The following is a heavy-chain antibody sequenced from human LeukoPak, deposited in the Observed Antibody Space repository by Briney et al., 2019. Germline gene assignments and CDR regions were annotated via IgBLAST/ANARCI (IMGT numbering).Heavy chain of an antibody. Sequence: SETPSLTCTVSGGSISSYYWNWIRQPPGKGLEWIGEINHSGSTNYNPSLKSRVTISLDTSKSQFSLKVRYVTAADTAVYYCARGLNDSWTGENYWGQGTLVTVSS. D-gene: IGHD3-3*01. V-gene: IGHV4-34*01. CDR3: ARGLNDSWTGENY. J-gene: IGHJ4*02. CDR2: INHSGST. CDR1: GGSISSYY.